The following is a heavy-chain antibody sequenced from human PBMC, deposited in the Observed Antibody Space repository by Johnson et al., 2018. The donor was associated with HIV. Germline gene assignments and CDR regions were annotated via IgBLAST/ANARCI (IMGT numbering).Heavy chain of an antibody. CDR3: ARAYNDAFDI. J-gene: IGHJ3*02. D-gene: IGHD5-24*01. Sequence: VQLVESGGGVVQPGRSLRLSCAASGFTFNSYAMHWVRTAPGRGLEWVAVISYDGSTKYYADSVKGRFTISRDNSKNTLYLQMNSLRAEDTAVFYCARAYNDAFDIWGQGTMVTVSS. CDR2: ISYDGSTK. CDR1: GFTFNSYA. V-gene: IGHV3-30-3*01.